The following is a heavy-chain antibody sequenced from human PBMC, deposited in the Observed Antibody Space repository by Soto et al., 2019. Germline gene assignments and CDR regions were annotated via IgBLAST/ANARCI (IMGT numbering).Heavy chain of an antibody. CDR1: GGSINSGDYY. CDR3: ARAMTTVTTDWFDP. CDR2: IYYSGNT. V-gene: IGHV4-30-4*01. D-gene: IGHD4-17*01. J-gene: IGHJ5*02. Sequence: QVQLQESGPGLVKPSQTLSLTCTVSGGSINSGDYYWSWVRQPPGKGLEWIGYIYYSGNTYYNPSLKSRVIISIATSKNQFSLKPSSVTAADTAVYYCARAMTTVTTDWFDPWDQGTLVTVSS.